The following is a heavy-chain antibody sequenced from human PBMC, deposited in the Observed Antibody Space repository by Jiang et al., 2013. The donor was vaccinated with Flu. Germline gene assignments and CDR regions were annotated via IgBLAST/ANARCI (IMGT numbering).Heavy chain of an antibody. Sequence: LLKPSETLSLTCAVYGGSFSGYYWSWIRQPPGKGLEWIGEINHSGSTNYNPSLKSRVTISVDTSKNQFSLKLSSVTAADTAVYYCARGRSSSWYVVGTRYYFDYWGQGTLVTVSS. CDR2: INHSGST. J-gene: IGHJ4*02. D-gene: IGHD6-13*01. V-gene: IGHV4-34*01. CDR1: GGSFSGYY. CDR3: ARGRSSSWYVVGTRYYFDY.